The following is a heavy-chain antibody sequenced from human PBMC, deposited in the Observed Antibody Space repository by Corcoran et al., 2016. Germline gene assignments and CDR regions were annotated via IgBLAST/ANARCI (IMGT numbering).Heavy chain of an antibody. Sequence: QLQLQESGPGLVKPSETLSLTCTVSGGSISSSSYYWGWIRQPPGKGLEWIGSIYYRGSTYYNPSLKSRVTISVDTSKNQFSLKLSSVTAADTAVYYGARQRRWGYYYDSSGPDAFDIWGQGTIVTVYS. J-gene: IGHJ3*02. V-gene: IGHV4-39*07. CDR1: GGSISSSSYY. CDR2: IYYRGST. D-gene: IGHD3-22*01. CDR3: ARQRRWGYYYDSSGPDAFDI.